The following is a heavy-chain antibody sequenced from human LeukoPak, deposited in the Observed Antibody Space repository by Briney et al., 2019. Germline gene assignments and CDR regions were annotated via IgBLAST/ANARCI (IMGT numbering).Heavy chain of an antibody. CDR2: INAGNGNT. J-gene: IGHJ4*02. CDR3: ARETRSGYYGY. CDR1: GYTFTSYA. D-gene: IGHD3-22*01. V-gene: IGHV1-3*01. Sequence: ASVKVSCKASGYTFTSYAMHWVRQAPGQRLEWMGWINAGNGNTKYSQKFQGRVTITRDTSASTAYMELGSLRSEDTAVYYCARETRSGYYGYWGQGTLVTVSS.